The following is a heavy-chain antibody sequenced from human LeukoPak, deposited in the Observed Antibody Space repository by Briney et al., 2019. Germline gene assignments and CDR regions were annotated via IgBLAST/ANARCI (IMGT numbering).Heavy chain of an antibody. Sequence: ASVTVSFKASGYTFTIYYMHWVRQAPGQGREWMGIINPSGGSTSYAQKFQGRVTMTRDTSTSTVYMELSSLRSEDTAVYYCARDLVGATRVYYFDYWGQGTLVTVSS. D-gene: IGHD1-26*01. V-gene: IGHV1-46*01. CDR2: INPSGGST. J-gene: IGHJ4*02. CDR3: ARDLVGATRVYYFDY. CDR1: GYTFTIYY.